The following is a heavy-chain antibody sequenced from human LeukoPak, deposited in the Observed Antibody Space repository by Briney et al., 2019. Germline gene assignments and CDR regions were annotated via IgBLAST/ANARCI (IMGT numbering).Heavy chain of an antibody. Sequence: GESLKISCKASGYTFTSYWIGWGRQMPGKGPEWMGIIYPGDSDSRFSPSFRGQVTSSADKSISTAYLQWSSLKASDTAMYYCARSRGVMGAFDIWGQGTMVTVSS. D-gene: IGHD2-8*02. CDR1: GYTFTSYW. V-gene: IGHV5-51*01. CDR2: IYPGDSDS. CDR3: ARSRGVMGAFDI. J-gene: IGHJ3*02.